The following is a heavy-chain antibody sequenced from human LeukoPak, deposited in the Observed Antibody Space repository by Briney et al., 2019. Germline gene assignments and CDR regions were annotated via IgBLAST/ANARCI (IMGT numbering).Heavy chain of an antibody. CDR1: GFTFSSYA. Sequence: GRSLRLSCAASGFTFSSYAMHWVRQAPGKGLEWVAVISYDGSNKYYADSVKGRFTISRDNAKNSLYLQMNSLRAEDTAVYYCARQVTDRSSGYYYWGQGTLVTVSS. D-gene: IGHD3-22*01. V-gene: IGHV3-30*04. CDR2: ISYDGSNK. CDR3: ARQVTDRSSGYYY. J-gene: IGHJ4*02.